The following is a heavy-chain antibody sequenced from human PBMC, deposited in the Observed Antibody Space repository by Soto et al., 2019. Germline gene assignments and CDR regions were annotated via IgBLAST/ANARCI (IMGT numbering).Heavy chain of an antibody. J-gene: IGHJ4*02. Sequence: EVQLLESGGGLVQPGGSLRLSCAASGFTFSSYALSWVRQAPGKGLEWVSAMSGSGGSTYYADSVQGRFTITRDNSKNTQYLQMNSLRAEDTAVYDCAKDRGDIVVVPAAMTGGSVDYWGQGTLVTVSS. CDR1: GFTFSSYA. V-gene: IGHV3-23*01. CDR3: AKDRGDIVVVPAAMTGGSVDY. CDR2: MSGSGGST. D-gene: IGHD2-2*01.